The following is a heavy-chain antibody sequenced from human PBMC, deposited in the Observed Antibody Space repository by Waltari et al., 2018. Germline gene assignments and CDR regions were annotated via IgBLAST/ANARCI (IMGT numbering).Heavy chain of an antibody. CDR3: ARDGVLLKFGDSFMDV. J-gene: IGHJ6*02. D-gene: IGHD3-10*01. CDR1: GYTFTSYA. V-gene: IGHV1-3*01. CDR2: INAGNGNT. Sequence: QVQLVPSGAEVKKPGASVRVSCKASGYTFTSYAMHRVRQSPGQGLEWMGWINAGNGNTKYSQKFQGRVTFTRDTSAITAYMELSSLRSEDTAVYYCARDGVLLKFGDSFMDVWGQGTTVTVSS.